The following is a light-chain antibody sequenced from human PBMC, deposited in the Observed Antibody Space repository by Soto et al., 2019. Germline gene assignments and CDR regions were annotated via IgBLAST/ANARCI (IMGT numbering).Light chain of an antibody. CDR3: YSYAGSNIPLI. Sequence: QSVLTQPASVSGSPGQSITVSCTGTSSDVGNYNFVSWYQQHPGKAPKLMIYEVSKRPSGVSNRFSGSKSGNTASLTISGLQAEDEADYYCYSYAGSNIPLIFGTGTKVTVL. CDR2: EVS. CDR1: SSDVGNYNF. V-gene: IGLV2-23*02. J-gene: IGLJ1*01.